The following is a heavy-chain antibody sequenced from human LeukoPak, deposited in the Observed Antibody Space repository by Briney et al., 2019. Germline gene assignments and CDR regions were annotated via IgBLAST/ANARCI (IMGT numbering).Heavy chain of an antibody. CDR3: ARSPPSEYTPYYFDF. D-gene: IGHD1-1*01. J-gene: IGHJ4*02. CDR1: GFTVSSIH. Sequence: GGSLRLSCAASGFTVSSIHMVWVRRAPGRGLEWVSALLHDDTNKYYADSVKGRFTISRDNSKNTLYLQMNTLRPEDTAIYYCARSPPSEYTPYYFDFWGQGALVTVSS. V-gene: IGHV3-30-3*01. CDR2: LLHDDTNK.